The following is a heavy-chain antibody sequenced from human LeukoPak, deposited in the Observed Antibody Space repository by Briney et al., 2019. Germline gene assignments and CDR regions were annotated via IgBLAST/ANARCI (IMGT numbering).Heavy chain of an antibody. Sequence: GESLKISCKGSGYSFTSYWIGWVRQMPGKGLEWMEIIYPGDSDTRYSPSFQGQVTISADKSISTAYLQWSSLKASDTAMYYCARQRSLRYNWFDPWGQGTLVTVSS. V-gene: IGHV5-51*01. D-gene: IGHD3-3*01. CDR2: IYPGDSDT. CDR3: ARQRSLRYNWFDP. CDR1: GYSFTSYW. J-gene: IGHJ5*02.